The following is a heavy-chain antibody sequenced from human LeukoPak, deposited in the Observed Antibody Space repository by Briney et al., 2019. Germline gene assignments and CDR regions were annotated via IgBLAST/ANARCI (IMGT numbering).Heavy chain of an antibody. D-gene: IGHD4-17*01. J-gene: IGHJ4*02. CDR1: GFTSNSYA. V-gene: IGHV3-21*01. CDR3: ARSDTVTTQTDY. CDR2: LSGSSTYI. Sequence: GGSLRLSCAASGFTSNSYAMSWVRQAPGKGLEWVSGLSGSSTYIYYADSVKGRFTISRDNAKNSLFLQMNSLRAEDTAVYYCARSDTVTTQTDYWGQGTLVTVSS.